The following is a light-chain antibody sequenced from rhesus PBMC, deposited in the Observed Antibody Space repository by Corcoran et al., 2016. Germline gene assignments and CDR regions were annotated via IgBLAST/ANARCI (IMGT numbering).Light chain of an antibody. CDR1: KSLVHSNGNTY. J-gene: IGKJ2*01. CDR3: GQGTPWPPYS. V-gene: IGKV2-64*01. CDR2: KVS. Sequence: DVVMTQPPLSLPITLGQPASISCSSSKSLVHSNGNTYLSWYQQKPGQPPRPLIYKVSNGDSGVPESFSGRRAGTDFTLTISRVEADDFGVYCCGQGTPWPPYSFGQGTKVEIK.